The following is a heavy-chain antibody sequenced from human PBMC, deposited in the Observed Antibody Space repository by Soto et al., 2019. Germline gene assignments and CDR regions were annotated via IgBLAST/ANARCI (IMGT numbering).Heavy chain of an antibody. CDR2: IPYDGSNK. V-gene: IGHV3-30-3*01. D-gene: IGHD3-10*01. J-gene: IGHJ4*02. CDR1: GFTFSSYA. CDR3: ARGPPYYYGSGSYSHPFDY. Sequence: PGGSLRLSCAASGFTFSSYAMHWVRQAPGKGLEWVAVIPYDGSNKYYADSVKGRFTISRDNSKNTLYLQMNSLRAEDTAVYYCARGPPYYYGSGSYSHPFDYWGQGTLVTVSS.